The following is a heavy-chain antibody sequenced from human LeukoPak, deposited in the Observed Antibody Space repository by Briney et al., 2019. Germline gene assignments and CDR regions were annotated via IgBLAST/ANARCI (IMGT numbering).Heavy chain of an antibody. J-gene: IGHJ5*02. CDR3: ARNPRITIFGVVILGGEYNWFDP. CDR2: IYTSGST. V-gene: IGHV4-4*07. Sequence: SETLSLTCTVSGGSISSYYWSWIRQPAGKGLEWIGRIYTSGSTNYNPSLKSRVTMSVDTSKNQFSLKLSSVTAADTAVYYCARNPRITIFGVVILGGEYNWFDPWGQGTLVTVSS. CDR1: GGSISSYY. D-gene: IGHD3-3*01.